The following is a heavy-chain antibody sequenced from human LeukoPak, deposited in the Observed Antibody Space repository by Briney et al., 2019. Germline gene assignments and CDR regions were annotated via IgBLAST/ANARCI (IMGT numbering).Heavy chain of an antibody. D-gene: IGHD4-23*01. CDR2: IWYDGSNK. CDR3: AKDGGLRWFYNDY. V-gene: IGHV3-33*06. CDR1: GFTFSSYG. J-gene: IGHJ4*02. Sequence: GGSLRLSCAASGFTFSSYGMHWVRQAPGKGLEWVAVIWYDGSNKYYADSVKGRFTISRDNSKNTLYLQMNSLRAEDTAVYYCAKDGGLRWFYNDYWGQGTLVTASS.